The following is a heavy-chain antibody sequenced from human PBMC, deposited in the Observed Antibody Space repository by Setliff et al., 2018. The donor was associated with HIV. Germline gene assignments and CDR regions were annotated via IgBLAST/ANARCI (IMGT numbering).Heavy chain of an antibody. Sequence: GSLRLSCAASGFTFSSYAVSWVRQAPGKGLEWVSTISGSGGSTYYGDSVKGRFTISRDNSKNTVYLRMNSLRAEDTAVYFCAGRGRAYYYDSSGYFAYWGQGALVTVSS. CDR2: ISGSGGST. D-gene: IGHD3-22*01. CDR1: GFTFSSYA. CDR3: AGRGRAYYYDSSGYFAY. V-gene: IGHV3-23*01. J-gene: IGHJ4*02.